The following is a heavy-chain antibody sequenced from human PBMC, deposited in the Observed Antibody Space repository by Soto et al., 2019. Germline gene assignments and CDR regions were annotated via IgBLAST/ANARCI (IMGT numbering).Heavy chain of an antibody. V-gene: IGHV3-33*01. CDR1: GFAFSTYG. CDR2: IWYDGSNK. CDR3: ARAVGPFDY. Sequence: QVQLVESGGGVVQPGRSLRLSCAASGFAFSTYGMHWVRQAPGKGLDWVAVIWYDGSNKYYADSVKGRFTISRDNSKNTLFLQMMSLRAEDTAVYYCARAVGPFDYWGQGTVVTVSS. J-gene: IGHJ4*02.